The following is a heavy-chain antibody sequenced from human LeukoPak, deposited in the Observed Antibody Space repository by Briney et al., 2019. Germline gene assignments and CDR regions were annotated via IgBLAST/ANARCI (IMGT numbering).Heavy chain of an antibody. V-gene: IGHV1-46*01. J-gene: IGHJ3*02. D-gene: IGHD3-22*01. CDR1: GYTFTGYY. CDR2: INPSGGST. CDR3: AKYYDSGLGAFDI. Sequence: ASVKVSCKASGYTFTGYYMHWVRQAPGQGLEWMGIINPSGGSTSYAQKFQGRVTMTRDMSTSTVYMELSSLRSEDTAVYYCAKYYDSGLGAFDIWGQGTMGTVSS.